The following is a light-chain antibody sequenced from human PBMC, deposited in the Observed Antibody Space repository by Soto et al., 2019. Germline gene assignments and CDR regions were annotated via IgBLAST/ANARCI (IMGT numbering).Light chain of an antibody. Sequence: AIQLTQSPSSLSASVGDRVTITCRASQGIRSALGWYQQKPGKVPKLLIYAASTLQSGVPSRFSGSGFGTDFTLTINSLQPEDFATYYCQQYDTFPVTFGQGTRLEIK. CDR1: QGIRSA. CDR2: AAS. J-gene: IGKJ5*01. V-gene: IGKV1-6*01. CDR3: QQYDTFPVT.